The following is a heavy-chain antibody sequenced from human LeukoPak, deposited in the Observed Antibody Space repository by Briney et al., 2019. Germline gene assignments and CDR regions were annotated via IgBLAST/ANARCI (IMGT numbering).Heavy chain of an antibody. CDR2: IYYSGNT. J-gene: IGHJ3*02. CDR3: AREYYYDSSGYYGAFDI. Sequence: SETLSLTCTVSGRSVSSGDYYWSWIRQPPGKGLEWIGNIYYSGNTYYNPSLRSRVTISVDTSKNQFSLKLSSVTAADTAVYYCAREYYYDSSGYYGAFDIWGQGTMVTVSS. D-gene: IGHD3-22*01. V-gene: IGHV4-30-4*01. CDR1: GRSVSSGDYY.